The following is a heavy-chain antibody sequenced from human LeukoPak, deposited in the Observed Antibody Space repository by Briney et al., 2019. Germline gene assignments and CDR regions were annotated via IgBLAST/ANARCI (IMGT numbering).Heavy chain of an antibody. J-gene: IGHJ4*02. D-gene: IGHD6-13*01. CDR2: ISAYNGNT. CDR3: ARLDSSSWSFDY. CDR1: GYTFTSYG. Sequence: DSVKVSCKASGYTFTSYGISWVRQPPGQGLEWMGWISAYNGNTNYAQKLQGRVTMTTDTSTSTAYMELRSLRSDDTAVYYCARLDSSSWSFDYWGQGTLVTVSS. V-gene: IGHV1-18*04.